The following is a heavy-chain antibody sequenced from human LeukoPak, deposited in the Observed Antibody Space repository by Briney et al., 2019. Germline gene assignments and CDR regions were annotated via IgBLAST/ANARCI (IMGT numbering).Heavy chain of an antibody. CDR2: IYYSGST. CDR1: GGSISSSSYY. J-gene: IGHJ3*02. V-gene: IGHV4-39*07. CDR3: ARSFNTMIGAFDI. Sequence: SETLSLTCTVSGGSISSSSYYWGWIRQPPGKGLEWIGSIYYSGSTYYNPSLKSRVTISVDTSKNQFSLKLSSVTAADTAVYYCARSFNTMIGAFDIWGQGTMVTVSS. D-gene: IGHD3-22*01.